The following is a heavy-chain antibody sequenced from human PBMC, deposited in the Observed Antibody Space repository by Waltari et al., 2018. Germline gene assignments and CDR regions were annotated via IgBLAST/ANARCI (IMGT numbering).Heavy chain of an antibody. J-gene: IGHJ3*02. CDR2: FDPEDGET. CDR3: ATVDWSGRVGAFDI. D-gene: IGHD3-3*01. CDR1: GYTLTELS. Sequence: QVQLVQSGAEVKKPGASVTVSCKDAGYTLTELSMHWVRTAPGKGPEWMGGFDPEDGETIDVQKFQGRVTMTEDTATDTAYMELSSLRSEDTAVYYCATVDWSGRVGAFDIWGQGTMVTVSS. V-gene: IGHV1-24*01.